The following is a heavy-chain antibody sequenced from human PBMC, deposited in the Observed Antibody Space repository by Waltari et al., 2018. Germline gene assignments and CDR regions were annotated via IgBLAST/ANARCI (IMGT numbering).Heavy chain of an antibody. CDR1: GGTFSSYA. CDR2: IIPMCGTA. Sequence: QLQLVQSGAAVKKPGSSVNVSCKASGGTFSSYAISWVRQAPGQGLVWMGGIIPMCGTANYAQKVQGRVTITADETTSTAYMELSSLRAEDTAVYYCARDSLTGYNNWGQGTLVTVSS. J-gene: IGHJ4*02. CDR3: ARDSLTGYNN. D-gene: IGHD3-9*01. V-gene: IGHV1-69*13.